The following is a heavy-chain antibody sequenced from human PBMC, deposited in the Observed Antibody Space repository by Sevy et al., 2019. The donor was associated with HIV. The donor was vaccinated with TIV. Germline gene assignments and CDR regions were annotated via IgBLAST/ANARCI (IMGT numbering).Heavy chain of an antibody. J-gene: IGHJ4*02. CDR1: GYTFNNYI. D-gene: IGHD2-15*01. Sequence: ASVKVSCRGSGYTFNNYIIYWVRQAPGQSLEWMGWVNTASGDTKYSQKFQGRLIITTDTSARTVYMELNSLRSEDTAFYFCARDFCSGGSCYSAFVYWGQGTLLTVSS. CDR3: ARDFCSGGSCYSAFVY. CDR2: VNTASGDT. V-gene: IGHV1-3*04.